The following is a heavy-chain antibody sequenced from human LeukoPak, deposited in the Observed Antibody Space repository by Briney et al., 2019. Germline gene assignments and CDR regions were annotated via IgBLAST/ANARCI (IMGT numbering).Heavy chain of an antibody. CDR1: GGSISTYY. J-gene: IGHJ4*02. CDR2: IYYSGST. CDR3: TGNYDSSGYTTFGY. D-gene: IGHD3-22*01. V-gene: IGHV4-59*01. Sequence: PETLSLTCTVSGGSISTYYWSWVRQPPGKGLEWIGHIYYSGSTNYNPSPKSRVTIAVDSSKNHFSLKLSSVTAADTAVYYCTGNYDSSGYTTFGYWGRGTLVTVSS.